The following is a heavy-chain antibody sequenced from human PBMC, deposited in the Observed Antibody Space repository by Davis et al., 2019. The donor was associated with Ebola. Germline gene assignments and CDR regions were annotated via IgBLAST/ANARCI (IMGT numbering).Heavy chain of an antibody. J-gene: IGHJ4*02. D-gene: IGHD4-17*01. CDR3: ARDLSRNIYGDYVLGY. V-gene: IGHV3-33*01. CDR1: GFTFSSYA. Sequence: GESLKISCATSGFTFSSYAMHWVRQAPGKGLEWVAVIWHDGSNKYYTDSVKGRFTISRDNSKNTLYLQMNSLRAEDTAVYYCARDLSRNIYGDYVLGYWGQGTLVTVSS. CDR2: IWHDGSNK.